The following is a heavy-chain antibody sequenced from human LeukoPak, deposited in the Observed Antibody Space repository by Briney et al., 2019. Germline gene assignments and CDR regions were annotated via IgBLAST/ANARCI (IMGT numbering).Heavy chain of an antibody. CDR2: INPSGGST. Sequence: ASVKVSCKASGYTFTNYYMSWVRQAPGQGLEWMGIINPSGGSTSYAQKFQGRVTMTRDMSTSTVYMELSSLRSEDTAVYYCARGHSNDIGWYYMDVWGKGTTVTVSS. CDR1: GYTFTNYY. V-gene: IGHV1-46*01. CDR3: ARGHSNDIGWYYMDV. D-gene: IGHD4-11*01. J-gene: IGHJ6*03.